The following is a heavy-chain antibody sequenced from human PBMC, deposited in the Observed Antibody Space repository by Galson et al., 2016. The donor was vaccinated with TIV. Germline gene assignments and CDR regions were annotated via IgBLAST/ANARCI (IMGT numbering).Heavy chain of an antibody. V-gene: IGHV5-51*03. CDR1: GYRFTTNW. CDR3: ASLGDSSGSHLTDAFDS. Sequence: QSGAEVKKPGESLKISCKTSGYRFTTNWIAWVRQVPGKGLEWMGIIFPGDSETRYSPSFQGQVTISVDKSFSTAYLQWSYLKTSDIAMYYCASLGDSSGSHLTDAFDSWGQGTLITVSS. CDR2: IFPGDSET. D-gene: IGHD3-22*01. J-gene: IGHJ3*02.